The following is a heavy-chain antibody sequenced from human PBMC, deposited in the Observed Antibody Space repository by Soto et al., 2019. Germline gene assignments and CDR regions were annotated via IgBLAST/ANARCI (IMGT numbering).Heavy chain of an antibody. J-gene: IGHJ4*02. D-gene: IGHD3-3*01. CDR1: GGSISSSNW. Sequence: QVQLQESGPGLVKPSGTLSLTCAVSGGSISSSNWWRWVRQPPGKGLEWIGEIYHSGSTDYNPSLKSRVTISVDKSKMQFSLKLSSVTAADTAVYYCARDPGNFVVVRTTYYFDSWGQGTLVTVSS. CDR3: ARDPGNFVVVRTTYYFDS. V-gene: IGHV4-4*02. CDR2: IYHSGST.